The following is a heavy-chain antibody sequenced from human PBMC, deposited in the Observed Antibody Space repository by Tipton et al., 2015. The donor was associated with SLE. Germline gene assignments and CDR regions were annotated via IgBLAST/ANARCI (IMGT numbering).Heavy chain of an antibody. D-gene: IGHD5-24*01. CDR1: GYSISSGYS. CDR2: LYHSGST. J-gene: IGHJ3*02. CDR3: ARDPRGDGWRPSAFDI. V-gene: IGHV4-38-2*01. Sequence: TLSLTSAVSGYSISSGYSWGWIRQPPGKGLAWIGSLYHSGSTYYTPSLKSRVNISVDTSKNQFSLKLSSVTAADTAVYYCARDPRGDGWRPSAFDIWDQGTMVTVSS.